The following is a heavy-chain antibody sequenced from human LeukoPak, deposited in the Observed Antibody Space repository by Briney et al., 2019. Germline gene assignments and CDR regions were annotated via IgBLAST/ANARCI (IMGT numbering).Heavy chain of an antibody. J-gene: IGHJ4*02. V-gene: IGHV1-46*03. CDR2: INPSGGST. Sequence: ASVKVSCKASGYTFTSYYMHWVRQAPGQGLEWMGIINPSGGSTSYAQKFQGRVTMTRDTSTSTVYMELSSPRSEDTAVYYCARDFYGEQWLNPFDYWGQGTLVTVSS. D-gene: IGHD6-19*01. CDR1: GYTFTSYY. CDR3: ARDFYGEQWLNPFDY.